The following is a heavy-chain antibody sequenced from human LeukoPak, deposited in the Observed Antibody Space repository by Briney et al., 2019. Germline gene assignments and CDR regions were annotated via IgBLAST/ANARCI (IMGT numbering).Heavy chain of an antibody. D-gene: IGHD3-10*01. CDR1: GYSISSGYY. V-gene: IGHV4-38-2*02. CDR3: ARVSQSGFGELLVDY. CDR2: IYHSGST. J-gene: IGHJ4*02. Sequence: SETLSLTCTVSGYSISSGYYWGWIGQPPEKGLEWIGSIYHSGSTYYNPSLKSRVTISVDTSKNQFSLKLSSVTAADTAVYYCARVSQSGFGELLVDYWGQGTLVTVSS.